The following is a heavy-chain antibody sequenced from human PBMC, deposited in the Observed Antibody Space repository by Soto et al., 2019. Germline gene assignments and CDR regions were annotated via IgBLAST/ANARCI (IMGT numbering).Heavy chain of an antibody. CDR3: ARSKRGGYYYYYYMDV. D-gene: IGHD3-16*01. V-gene: IGHV3-13*01. CDR1: GFTFSSYD. CDR2: IGTAGDT. Sequence: EVQLVESGGGLVQPGGSLRLSCAASGFTFSSYDMHWVRQATGKGLEWVSAIGTAGDTYYPGSVKGRFTISRENAKNFLYLQMNRVRAGDTAVYYCARSKRGGYYYYYYMDVWGKGNTVTVSS. J-gene: IGHJ6*03.